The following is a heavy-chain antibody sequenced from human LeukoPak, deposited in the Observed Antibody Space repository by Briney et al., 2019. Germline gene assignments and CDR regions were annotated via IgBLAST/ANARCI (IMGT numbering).Heavy chain of an antibody. CDR2: IYSSGII. V-gene: IGHV3-53*01. Sequence: GGSLRLSCAASGFIVSNNYMSWVRQAPGKGLEWVSTIYSSGIIKYADSVKGRFTISRDNSRNTVYLEMNSLRAEDSAVYSCAGKVGVPTSYYGMDAWGQGTTVTVSS. J-gene: IGHJ6*02. D-gene: IGHD1-26*01. CDR1: GFIVSNNY. CDR3: AGKVGVPTSYYGMDA.